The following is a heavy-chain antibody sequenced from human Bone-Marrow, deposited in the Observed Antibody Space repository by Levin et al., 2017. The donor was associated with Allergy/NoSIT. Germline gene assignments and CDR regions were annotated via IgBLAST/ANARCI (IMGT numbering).Heavy chain of an antibody. J-gene: IGHJ4*02. Sequence: LSLTCAASGFTSSSCGMHWVRQAPGKGLEWVAVITYDVGNQYYADSVKGRFTISRDDAKNTVYLQMNSLRAEDTAVYYCAKEQSSGGYRTADYWGQGTLVTVSS. V-gene: IGHV3-30*18. CDR3: AKEQSSGGYRTADY. CDR1: GFTSSSCG. CDR2: ITYDVGNQ. D-gene: IGHD6-19*01.